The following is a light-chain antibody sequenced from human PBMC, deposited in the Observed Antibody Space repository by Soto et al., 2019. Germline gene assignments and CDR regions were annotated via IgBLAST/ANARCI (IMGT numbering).Light chain of an antibody. Sequence: DIQMTQSPSTLSASVGDSVTITCRASQSISDSLAWYQQRPGKAPYLLISDASSLERGVPSRFSGSGSGTEFTLTISSMQPDDFATYYCQHYNGYSRTFGQGTKVDIK. J-gene: IGKJ1*01. CDR3: QHYNGYSRT. CDR1: QSISDS. V-gene: IGKV1-5*01. CDR2: DAS.